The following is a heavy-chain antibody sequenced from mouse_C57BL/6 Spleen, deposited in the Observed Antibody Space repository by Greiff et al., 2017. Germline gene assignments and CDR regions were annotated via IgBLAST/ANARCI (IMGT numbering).Heavy chain of an antibody. Sequence: VQLQQSGPELVKPGASVKISCKASGYAFSSSWMNWVKQRPGQGLEWIGRIYPGDGDTNYNRKFKGKATLTGDKSSSTAYMQLSSLTSEDSAVYFCARWYYGSSDYFDYWGQGTTLTVSS. CDR1: GYAFSSSW. CDR2: IYPGDGDT. J-gene: IGHJ2*01. V-gene: IGHV1-82*01. CDR3: ARWYYGSSDYFDY. D-gene: IGHD1-1*01.